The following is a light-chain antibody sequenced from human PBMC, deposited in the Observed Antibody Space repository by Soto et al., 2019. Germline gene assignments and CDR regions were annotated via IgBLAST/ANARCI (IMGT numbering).Light chain of an antibody. CDR2: EVS. J-gene: IGLJ2*01. Sequence: QSALTQPASVSGSPGQSITISCTGTSSDVGSYNLVSWYQQHPGKAPKLMIYEVSKWPSEVSNRFSGSKSGNTASLTISGLQAEDEADYYCCSYAGSSTFVVFGGGTKLTVL. CDR3: CSYAGSSTFVV. CDR1: SSDVGSYNL. V-gene: IGLV2-23*02.